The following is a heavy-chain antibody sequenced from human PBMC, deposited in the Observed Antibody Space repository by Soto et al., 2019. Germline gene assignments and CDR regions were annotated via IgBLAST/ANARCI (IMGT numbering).Heavy chain of an antibody. CDR3: ASPYCSSTSCYTGNYYYYGMDV. V-gene: IGHV1-69*01. J-gene: IGHJ6*02. CDR2: IIPIFGTA. D-gene: IGHD2-2*02. CDR1: GGTFSSYA. Sequence: QVPLVQSGAEVKKPGSSVKVSCKASGGTFSSYAISWVRQAPGQGLEWMGGIIPIFGTANYAQKFQGRVTITAGEYTSTADMELSSLRSEDTAVYYCASPYCSSTSCYTGNYYYYGMDVWGQGTTVTVSS.